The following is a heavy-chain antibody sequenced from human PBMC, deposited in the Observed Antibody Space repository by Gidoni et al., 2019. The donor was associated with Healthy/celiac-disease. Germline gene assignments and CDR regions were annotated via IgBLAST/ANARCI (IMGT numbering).Heavy chain of an antibody. CDR3: ARLLPLRYCSSTSCYMAGMDV. D-gene: IGHD2-2*02. J-gene: IGHJ6*02. Sequence: QVQLVESGGGVVQPGRSLRLSCAASGFTFSSYGMHWVRQAPGKGLEWVAVISYDGSNKYYADSVKGRFTISRDNSKNTLYLQMNSLRAEDTAVYYCARLLPLRYCSSTSCYMAGMDVWGQGTTVTVSS. V-gene: IGHV3-30*03. CDR1: GFTFSSYG. CDR2: ISYDGSNK.